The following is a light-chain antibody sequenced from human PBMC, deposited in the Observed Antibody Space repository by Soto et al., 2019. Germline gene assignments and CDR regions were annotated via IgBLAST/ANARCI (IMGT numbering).Light chain of an antibody. CDR1: QSVSSSY. V-gene: IGKV3-20*01. CDR3: QQYGSSSWT. J-gene: IGKJ1*01. Sequence: EIVLTQSPGTLSLSPGERATLSCRASQSVSSSYLAWYQQKPGQAPRLLIYGTSSRATAIPDRFSGSGSGTDFTLTISRLEPEDFAVYYCQQYGSSSWTFGHGT. CDR2: GTS.